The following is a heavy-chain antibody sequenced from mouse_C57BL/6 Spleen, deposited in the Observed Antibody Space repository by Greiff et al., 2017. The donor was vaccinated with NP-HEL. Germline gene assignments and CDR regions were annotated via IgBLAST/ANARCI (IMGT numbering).Heavy chain of an antibody. D-gene: IGHD1-1*01. CDR3: ARGYGSSADGYCDV. J-gene: IGHJ1*03. Sequence: VQLQQSGAELVMPGASVKLSCKASGYTFTSYWMHWVKQRPGQGLEWIGEIDPSDSYTNYNQKFKGKSTLTVDKSSSTAYMQLSSLTSEDSAVYYCARGYGSSADGYCDVGGTGTTVTVSS. CDR1: GYTFTSYW. V-gene: IGHV1-69*01. CDR2: IDPSDSYT.